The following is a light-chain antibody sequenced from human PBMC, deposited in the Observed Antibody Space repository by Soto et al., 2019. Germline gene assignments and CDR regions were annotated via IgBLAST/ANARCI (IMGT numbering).Light chain of an antibody. CDR2: GAS. V-gene: IGKV3-15*01. CDR3: QQYNNWPFT. J-gene: IGKJ2*01. Sequence: EIVMTQSPATLSVSPGERATLSCRASQSVSSNLAWYQQKPGQAPSLLISGASARATGVPARFSGSGSGTEFTLTISSLQSEDFAVYYCQQYNNWPFTFGQGTKLEI. CDR1: QSVSSN.